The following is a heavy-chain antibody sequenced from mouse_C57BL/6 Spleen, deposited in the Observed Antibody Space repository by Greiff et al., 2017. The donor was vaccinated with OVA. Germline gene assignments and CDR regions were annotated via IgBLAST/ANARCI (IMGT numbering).Heavy chain of an antibody. CDR2: IDPETGGT. CDR3: TGGDDYEGYYYAMDY. V-gene: IGHV1-15*01. Sequence: VQLVESGAELVRPGASVTLSCKASGYTFTDYEMHWVKQTPVHGLEWIGAIDPETGGTAYNQKFKGKAILTADKSSSTAYMELRSLTSEDSAVYYWTGGDDYEGYYYAMDYWGQGTSVTVSS. D-gene: IGHD2-4*01. J-gene: IGHJ4*01. CDR1: GYTFTDYE.